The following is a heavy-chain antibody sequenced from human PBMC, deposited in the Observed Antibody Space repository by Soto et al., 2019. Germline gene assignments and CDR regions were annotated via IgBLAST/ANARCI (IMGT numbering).Heavy chain of an antibody. CDR1: GGSFSGYY. D-gene: IGHD5-18*01. CDR3: ARRGYSYRIWFDP. V-gene: IGHV4-34*01. J-gene: IGHJ5*02. CDR2: INHSGST. Sequence: SETLSLTCAVYGGSFSGYYWSWIRQPPGKGLEWIGEINHSGSTNYNPSLKSRVTIPVDTSKNQFSLKLSSVTAADTAVYYCARRGYSYRIWFDPWGQGTLVTVS.